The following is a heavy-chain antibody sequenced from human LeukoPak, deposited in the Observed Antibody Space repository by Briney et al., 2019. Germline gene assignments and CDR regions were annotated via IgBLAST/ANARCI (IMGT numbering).Heavy chain of an antibody. CDR1: GFTFSSYA. D-gene: IGHD2-21*02. Sequence: GGSLRLSCAASGFTFSSYAMHWVRQAPGKGLEWGALISYDGSNKYYADSVKGRFTISRDNFKNTLYLQMNSLRAEDTAVYYCAREEITGVVVTAIRDWGQGTLVTVSS. V-gene: IGHV3-30-3*01. CDR2: ISYDGSNK. CDR3: AREEITGVVVTAIRD. J-gene: IGHJ4*02.